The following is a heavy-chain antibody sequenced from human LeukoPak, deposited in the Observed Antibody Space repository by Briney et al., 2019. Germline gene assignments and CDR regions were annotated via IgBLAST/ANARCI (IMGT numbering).Heavy chain of an antibody. CDR1: GITLSTYW. D-gene: IGHD2-21*02. V-gene: IGHV3-7*02. Sequence: GGSLRLSCAGSGITLSTYWMSWIRQAPGKGLEWVGNIKQDGSEKYFVDSLRGRFTISRDNSKNTLYLQMNSLRAEDTAVYYCANYLAYCGGDCYSGNYGMDVWGQGTTVTVSS. CDR2: IKQDGSEK. CDR3: ANYLAYCGGDCYSGNYGMDV. J-gene: IGHJ6*02.